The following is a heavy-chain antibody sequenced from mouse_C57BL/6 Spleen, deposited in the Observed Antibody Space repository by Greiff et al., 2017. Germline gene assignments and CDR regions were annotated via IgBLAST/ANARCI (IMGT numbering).Heavy chain of an antibody. V-gene: IGHV1-59*01. CDR3: ARSGGYYYFDY. Sequence: QVQLQQPGAELVRPGTSVKLSCKASGYTFTSYWMHWVKQRPGQGLEWIGVIDPSDSYTNYNQKFKGKATLTVDTSSSPAYMQLSSLTSEDSAVYYCARSGGYYYFDYWGQGTTLTVSS. J-gene: IGHJ2*01. D-gene: IGHD2-3*01. CDR1: GYTFTSYW. CDR2: IDPSDSYT.